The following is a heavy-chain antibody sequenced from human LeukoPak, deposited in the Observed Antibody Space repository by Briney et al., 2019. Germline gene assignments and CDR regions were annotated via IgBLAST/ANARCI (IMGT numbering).Heavy chain of an antibody. D-gene: IGHD2-15*01. Sequence: SVKVSCKASGGTFSSYAISWVRQAPGQGLEWMGGIIPIFGTANYAQKFQGRVTITADESTSTAYMELSSLRSEDTAVYYCERGEYCSGGSCYWDYYYMDVWGKGTTVTVSS. CDR1: GGTFSSYA. V-gene: IGHV1-69*13. J-gene: IGHJ6*03. CDR3: ERGEYCSGGSCYWDYYYMDV. CDR2: IIPIFGTA.